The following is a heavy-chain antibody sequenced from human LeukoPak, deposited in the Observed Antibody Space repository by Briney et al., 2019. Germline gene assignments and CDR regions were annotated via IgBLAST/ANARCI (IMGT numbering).Heavy chain of an antibody. J-gene: IGHJ4*02. CDR1: GGSIGSYY. Sequence: SETLSLTCTVSGGSIGSYYWSWIRQPPGKGLEWIGYIYYSGSTNYNPSLKSRVTISVDTSKNQFSLKLSSVTAADTAVYYCARATYDFWSGYVDYWGQGTLVTVSS. V-gene: IGHV4-59*01. CDR2: IYYSGST. D-gene: IGHD3-3*01. CDR3: ARATYDFWSGYVDY.